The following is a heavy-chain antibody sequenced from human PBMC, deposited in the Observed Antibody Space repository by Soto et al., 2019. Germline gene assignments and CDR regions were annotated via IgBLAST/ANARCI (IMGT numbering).Heavy chain of an antibody. J-gene: IGHJ6*02. CDR3: SAELGFGKLSVV. V-gene: IGHV1-69*01. Sequence: QVQVVQSGVEVRRPGSSVKVSCKASGDTFKNCVISWVRQAPGQGHEWMGGIIPLFGTTDFAKRFQGRITITTDESTTTAYMELSRLRSQDTATYYCSAELGFGKLSVVWGQGTTVIVSS. D-gene: IGHD3-10*01. CDR1: GDTFKNCV. CDR2: IIPLFGTT.